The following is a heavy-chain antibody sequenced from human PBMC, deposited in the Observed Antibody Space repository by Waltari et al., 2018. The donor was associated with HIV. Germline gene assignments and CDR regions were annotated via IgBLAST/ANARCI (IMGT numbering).Heavy chain of an antibody. V-gene: IGHV3-7*01. CDR3: ARLDNGGLGPYY. D-gene: IGHD7-27*01. CDR2: IKHDGTES. CDR1: QFTFSDYW. Sequence: EVQLMESGGGLVQLGGSHRLPRRSAQFTFSDYWMSWVRQVPGRGLGWVANIKHDGTESFYVDSVRGRFSVSRDNAKNSMYLQMNSLRVDDTAIYYCARLDNGGLGPYYWGQGAPVTVSS. J-gene: IGHJ4*02.